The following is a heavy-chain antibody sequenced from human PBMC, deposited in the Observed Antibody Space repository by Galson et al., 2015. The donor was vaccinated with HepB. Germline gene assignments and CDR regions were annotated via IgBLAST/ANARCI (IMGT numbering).Heavy chain of an antibody. D-gene: IGHD2-8*02. CDR2: ISGSDDGT. J-gene: IGHJ4*02. V-gene: IGHV3-23*01. CDR1: GFTFSTYA. CDR3: AKGMAGSCTRVLCYSFDY. Sequence: SLRLSCAASGFTFSTYAMSRVRQTPGKGLEWVAAISGSDDGTYHAASVRGRLTISRDDSKNTLYLQMNRLRAEDTATYYCAKGMAGSCTRVLCYSFDYWGQGSLVTVSS.